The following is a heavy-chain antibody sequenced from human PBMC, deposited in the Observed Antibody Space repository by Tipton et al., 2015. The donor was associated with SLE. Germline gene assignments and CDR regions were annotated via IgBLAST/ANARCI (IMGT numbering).Heavy chain of an antibody. J-gene: IGHJ6*02. Sequence: TLSLTCAVYGGSFSGYYWSWIRQPPGKGLEWIGEINHSGSTNYNPSLKSRVTISVDTSKNQFSLKLSSVTAADTAVYYCARGGLVLTLGMEVWGQGTTVTVSS. CDR3: ARGGLVLTLGMEV. CDR2: INHSGST. V-gene: IGHV4-34*01. CDR1: GGSFSGYY. D-gene: IGHD3/OR15-3a*01.